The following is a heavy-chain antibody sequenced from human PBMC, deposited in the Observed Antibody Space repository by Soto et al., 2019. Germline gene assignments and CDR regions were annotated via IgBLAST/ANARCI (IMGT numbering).Heavy chain of an antibody. CDR3: ARDKYYYDSSGYYYARYYYYGMDV. D-gene: IGHD3-22*01. Sequence: GSLRLSCAASGFTFSSYGMHWVRQAPGKGLEWVAVIWYDGSNKYYADSVKGRFTISRDNSKNTLYLQMNSLRAEDTAVYYCARDKYYYDSSGYYYARYYYYGMDVWGQGTTVTVSS. CDR2: IWYDGSNK. J-gene: IGHJ6*02. V-gene: IGHV3-33*01. CDR1: GFTFSSYG.